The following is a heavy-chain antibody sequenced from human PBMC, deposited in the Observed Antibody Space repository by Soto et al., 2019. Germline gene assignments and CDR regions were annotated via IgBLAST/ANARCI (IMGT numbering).Heavy chain of an antibody. V-gene: IGHV1-46*01. D-gene: IGHD4-17*01. Sequence: ASVKVSCKASGYTFTSYYMHWVRQAPGQGLEWMGIINPSGGSTSYAQKFQGRVTMTRDTSTSTVYMELSSLRSEDTAVYYCARDAHVKSRRFPYGDREDYWGQGTLVTVSS. CDR2: INPSGGST. CDR3: ARDAHVKSRRFPYGDREDY. J-gene: IGHJ4*02. CDR1: GYTFTSYY.